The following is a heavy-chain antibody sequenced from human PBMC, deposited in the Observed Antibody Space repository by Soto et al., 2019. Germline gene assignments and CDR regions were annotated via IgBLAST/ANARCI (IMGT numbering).Heavy chain of an antibody. V-gene: IGHV3-23*01. CDR3: AKSFSSNWYDYFDY. CDR1: GITFSTYA. CDR2: ISGSGGST. D-gene: IGHD6-13*01. Sequence: EVQLLESGGGLVQPGGSLRLSCAASGITFSTYAMSWVRQAPGKGLEWVSAISGSGGSTYYADSVKGRFTISREKSKNTLYLQMNSLRAEDTALYYCAKSFSSNWYDYFDYWGQGSLVTVSS. J-gene: IGHJ4*02.